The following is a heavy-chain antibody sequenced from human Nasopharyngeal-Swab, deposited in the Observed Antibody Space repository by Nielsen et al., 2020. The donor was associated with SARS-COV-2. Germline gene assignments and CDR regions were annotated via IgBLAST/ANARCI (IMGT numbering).Heavy chain of an antibody. CDR1: GFTFSDYY. V-gene: IGHV3-11*06. CDR2: ISSSSSYI. D-gene: IGHD3-10*01. Sequence: GESLKISCAASGFTFSDYYMSWIRQAPGKGLKWVSSISSSSSYIYYADSVKGRFTISRDNAKNSLYLQMNSLRAEDTAVYYCARAQAGRMVRDGMDVWGQGTTVTVSS. J-gene: IGHJ6*02. CDR3: ARAQAGRMVRDGMDV.